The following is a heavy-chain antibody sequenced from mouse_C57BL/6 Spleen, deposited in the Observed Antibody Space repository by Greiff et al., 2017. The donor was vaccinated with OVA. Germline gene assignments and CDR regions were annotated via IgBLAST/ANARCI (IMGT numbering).Heavy chain of an antibody. D-gene: IGHD2-4*01. CDR1: GYAFSSSW. CDR3: ARDDYGRGYYAMDY. J-gene: IGHJ4*01. V-gene: IGHV1-82*01. CDR2: IYPGDGDT. Sequence: LVESGPELVKPGASVKISCKASGYAFSSSWMNWVKQRPGKGLEWIGRIYPGDGDTNYNGKFKGKATLTADKSSSTAYMQLSSLTSEDSAVYFCARDDYGRGYYAMDYWGQGTSVTVSS.